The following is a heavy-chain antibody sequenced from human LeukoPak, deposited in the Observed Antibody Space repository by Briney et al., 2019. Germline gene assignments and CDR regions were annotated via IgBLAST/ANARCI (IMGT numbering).Heavy chain of an antibody. J-gene: IGHJ4*02. CDR2: ISAYNGNT. D-gene: IGHD3-3*01. Sequence: ASVKVSCKASGYTFASYGISWVRQAPGQGLEWMGWISAYNGNTNYAQKLQGRVTMTTDTSTSTAYMELRSLRSDDTAVYYCARGLGYDFWSGSHYFDYWGQGTLVTVSS. CDR3: ARGLGYDFWSGSHYFDY. CDR1: GYTFASYG. V-gene: IGHV1-18*01.